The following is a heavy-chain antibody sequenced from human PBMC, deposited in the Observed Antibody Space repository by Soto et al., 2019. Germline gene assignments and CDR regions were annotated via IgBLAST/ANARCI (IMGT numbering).Heavy chain of an antibody. CDR1: GFTVSSNY. Sequence: GSLRLSCAASGFTVSSNYMSWVRQAPGKGLEWVSVIYSGGSTYYADSVKGRFTISRHNSKNTLYLQMNSLRAEDTAVYYCARYCSGGSCYPDAFDIWGQGTVVTVSS. D-gene: IGHD2-15*01. V-gene: IGHV3-53*04. J-gene: IGHJ3*02. CDR3: ARYCSGGSCYPDAFDI. CDR2: IYSGGST.